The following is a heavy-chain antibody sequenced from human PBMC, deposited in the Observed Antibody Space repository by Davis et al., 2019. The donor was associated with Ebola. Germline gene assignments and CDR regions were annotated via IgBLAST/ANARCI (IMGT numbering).Heavy chain of an antibody. CDR1: GGPISSSSHY. D-gene: IGHD6-13*01. Sequence: PSETLSLTCTVSGGPISSSSHYWGRIRQPPGKGLDWIGRIYYSRSTYYTPSLKSRVSISVDTSKNQFSLKLSSVTAADTAVYYCARASAAAGNYYYYYYMDVWGKGATVTVSS. J-gene: IGHJ6*03. CDR3: ARASAAAGNYYYYYYMDV. V-gene: IGHV4-39*07. CDR2: IYYSRST.